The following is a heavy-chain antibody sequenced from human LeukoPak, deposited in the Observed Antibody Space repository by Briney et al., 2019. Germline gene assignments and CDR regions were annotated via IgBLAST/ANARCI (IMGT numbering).Heavy chain of an antibody. J-gene: IGHJ2*01. CDR1: GGSISSYY. CDR2: IYYSGST. D-gene: IGHD6-19*01. CDR3: ARAYLAGDWYFDL. V-gene: IGHV4-59*01. Sequence: SETLSLTCTVSGGSISSYYWSWIRQPPGKGLEWIGYIYYSGSTNYNPSLKSRVTISVDTSKNQFSLKLSSVTAADTAVYYCARAYLAGDWYFDLWGRGTLVTVSS.